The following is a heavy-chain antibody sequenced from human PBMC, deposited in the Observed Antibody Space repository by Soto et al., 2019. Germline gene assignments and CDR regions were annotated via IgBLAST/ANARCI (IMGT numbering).Heavy chain of an antibody. CDR2: LSWNGASI. D-gene: IGHD3-10*01. Sequence: EVQLVESGGGLVQPGRSLRLSCSVSGFTVDDYAIHWVRQAPGRGLEWVAGLSWNGASIGSADYVKGRFTISRDNAKNSLHLQMNSLRSEDTALHYCANLQLYGSGFDCWGQGTLVTFSS. CDR3: ANLQLYGSGFDC. CDR1: GFTVDDYA. J-gene: IGHJ4*02. V-gene: IGHV3-9*01.